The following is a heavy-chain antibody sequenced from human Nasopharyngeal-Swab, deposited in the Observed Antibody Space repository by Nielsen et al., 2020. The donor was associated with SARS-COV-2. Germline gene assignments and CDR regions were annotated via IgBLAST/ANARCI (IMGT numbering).Heavy chain of an antibody. J-gene: IGHJ5*02. D-gene: IGHD6-13*01. CDR2: ISGSGGST. CDR3: AKVSTATGTDWFDP. V-gene: IGHV3-23*01. Sequence: GESLKISCAASGFTFSIYAMSWVRQAPGKGLEWVSAISGSGGSTYYADSVKGRFTISRDNSKNTLYLQMNSLRAEDTAVYYCAKVSTATGTDWFDPWGQGTLVTVSS. CDR1: GFTFSIYA.